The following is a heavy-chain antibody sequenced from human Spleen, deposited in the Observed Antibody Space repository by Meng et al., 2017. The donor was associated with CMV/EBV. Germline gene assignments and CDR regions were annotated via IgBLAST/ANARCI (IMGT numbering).Heavy chain of an antibody. V-gene: IGHV3-30-3*01. Sequence: GGSLRLSCAASGFSFTTDAMHWVRQAPGKGLEWVAVMSHDGNSRIYSQSVNGRFTISRDNSMNTLYLEMNSLRNEDTAVYYCARDFAMYPLFDPWGQGTLVTVSS. CDR2: MSHDGNSR. CDR3: ARDFAMYPLFDP. J-gene: IGHJ5*02. D-gene: IGHD2-2*01. CDR1: GFSFTTDA.